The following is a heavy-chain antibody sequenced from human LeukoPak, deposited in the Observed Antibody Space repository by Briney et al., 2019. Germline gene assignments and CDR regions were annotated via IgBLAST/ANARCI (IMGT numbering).Heavy chain of an antibody. Sequence: SVKVSCKASGGTFSSYAISWVRQAPRQGLEWMGRIIPIFGTANYAQKFQGRVTITTDESTSTAYMELSSLRSEDTAVYYCARDRWRDVCSGGSCNKFDYWGQGTLVTVSS. CDR2: IIPIFGTA. J-gene: IGHJ4*02. D-gene: IGHD2-15*01. V-gene: IGHV1-69*05. CDR3: ARDRWRDVCSGGSCNKFDY. CDR1: GGTFSSYA.